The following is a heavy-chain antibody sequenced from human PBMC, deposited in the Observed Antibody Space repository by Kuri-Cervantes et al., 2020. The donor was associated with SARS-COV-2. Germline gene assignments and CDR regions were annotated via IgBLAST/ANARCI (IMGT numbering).Heavy chain of an antibody. J-gene: IGHJ6*03. CDR1: GFTFSSYG. D-gene: IGHD3-3*01. CDR3: AKDYRITIFGVVIRSYYYYMDV. Sequence: GESLKISCAASGFTFSSYGMHWVRQAPGKGLEWVAFIRYDGSNKYYADSVKGRFTISRDNSKNTLYLQMNSLRAEDTAVYYCAKDYRITIFGVVIRSYYYYMDVWGKGTMVTVSS. CDR2: IRYDGSNK. V-gene: IGHV3-30*02.